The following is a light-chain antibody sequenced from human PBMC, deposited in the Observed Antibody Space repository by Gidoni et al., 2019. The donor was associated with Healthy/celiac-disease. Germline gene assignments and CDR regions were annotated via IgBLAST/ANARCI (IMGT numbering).Light chain of an antibody. CDR2: GKN. CDR1: SLRSYY. CDR3: NSRDSSGNHWV. V-gene: IGLV3-19*01. Sequence: SSELTQDPAVSVALGQTVRITCQGDSLRSYYASWYQQKPGQAPVLVIYGKNNRPSGIPDRFSGTTSSGNTASLTITGAQAEDEADYYCNSRDSSGNHWVFGGGTKLTVL. J-gene: IGLJ3*02.